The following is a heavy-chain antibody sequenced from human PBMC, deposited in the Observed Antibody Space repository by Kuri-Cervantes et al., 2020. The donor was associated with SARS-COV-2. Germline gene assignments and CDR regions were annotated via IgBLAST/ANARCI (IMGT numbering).Heavy chain of an antibody. CDR2: ITSKAYGGTT. CDR1: GFTFGDYA. Sequence: GESLKTFCTASGFTFGDYAMSWFRQAPGKGLEWVGFITSKAYGGTTEYAASVKGRFTISRDDSKSIAYLQMNSLKTEDTAVYYCSLTAIRFRSKTMFDYWGQGTLVTVSS. D-gene: IGHD2-21*02. V-gene: IGHV3-49*03. J-gene: IGHJ4*02. CDR3: SLTAIRFRSKTMFDY.